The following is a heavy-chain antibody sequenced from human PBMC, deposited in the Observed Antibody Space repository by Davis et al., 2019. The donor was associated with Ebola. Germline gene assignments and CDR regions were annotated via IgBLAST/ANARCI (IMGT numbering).Heavy chain of an antibody. D-gene: IGHD5-24*01. CDR3: TRAQFPTRSDH. Sequence: ASVKVSCKASGYTIGTSVFTRARYAHRPARDSAALFNPHNNNTYYAQNVQGRVTMTTDTSTSTAYMEVGSLRSDDTAVDYCTRAQFPTRSDHWGQGKLVSDSS. J-gene: IGHJ4*02. CDR1: GYTIGTSV. CDR2: FNPHNNNT. V-gene: IGHV1-18*01.